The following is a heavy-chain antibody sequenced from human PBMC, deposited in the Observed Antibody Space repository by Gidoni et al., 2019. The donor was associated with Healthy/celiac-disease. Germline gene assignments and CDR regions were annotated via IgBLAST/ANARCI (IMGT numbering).Heavy chain of an antibody. V-gene: IGHV1-18*04. CDR1: GYTFTSYG. D-gene: IGHD3-10*01. CDR2: ISAYNGNT. J-gene: IGHJ6*02. CDR3: ARAKAWFESLYGMDV. Sequence: QVQLVQSGTEVKKPGASVRVSCKASGYTFTSYGISWVRQAPGQGLEWMGWISAYNGNTNYAQKIQGRVTMTTVTSTSTADMELRSLTSDDSAMYYCARAKAWFESLYGMDVWGQGTTVTVSS.